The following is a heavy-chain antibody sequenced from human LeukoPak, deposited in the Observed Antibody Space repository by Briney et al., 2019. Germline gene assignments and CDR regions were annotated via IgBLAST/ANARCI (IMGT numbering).Heavy chain of an antibody. Sequence: ASVKVSCKVSGYTLTELSMHWVRQAPGKGLEWMGGFDPEDGETIYAQKFQGRVTMTEDTSTDTAYMELSSLRSEDTAVYYCETDPPGGGLEHDYGGQEPLVTVSS. CDR3: ETDPPGGGLEHDY. D-gene: IGHD1/OR15-1a*01. V-gene: IGHV1-24*01. J-gene: IGHJ4*02. CDR2: FDPEDGET. CDR1: GYTLTELS.